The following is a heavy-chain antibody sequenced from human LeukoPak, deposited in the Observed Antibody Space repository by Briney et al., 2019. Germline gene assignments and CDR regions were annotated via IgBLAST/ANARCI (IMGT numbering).Heavy chain of an antibody. Sequence: ASVKVSCKASGYTFTTYYIHWVRQAPGQGLEWMGVIDPTSGKTNYAQKFQGRVTINRDMSTSTIYLELTSLRSDDTAFYYCARDLRTVTVAGLGVFDIWGQGTIVSVSS. V-gene: IGHV1-46*01. CDR2: IDPTSGKT. D-gene: IGHD6-19*01. CDR1: GYTFTTYY. CDR3: ARDLRTVTVAGLGVFDI. J-gene: IGHJ3*02.